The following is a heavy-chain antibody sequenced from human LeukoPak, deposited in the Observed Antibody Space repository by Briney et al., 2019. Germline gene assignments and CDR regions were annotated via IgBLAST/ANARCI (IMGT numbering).Heavy chain of an antibody. CDR3: AAGLGTNDFDS. V-gene: IGHV3-15*01. J-gene: IGHJ4*02. D-gene: IGHD7-27*01. Sequence: GGSLRLSCVVSGIKFSDAWMSWVRQAPGKGLEWVGRFKSKTDAGTVDYAAPVKGRFTISRDDSRNTLYLEMSSLKTDDTAVYYCAAGLGTNDFDSWGQGTLVTVSS. CDR1: GIKFSDAW. CDR2: FKSKTDAGTV.